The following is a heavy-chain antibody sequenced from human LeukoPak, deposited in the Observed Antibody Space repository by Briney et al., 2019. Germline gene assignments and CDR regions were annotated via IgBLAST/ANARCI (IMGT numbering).Heavy chain of an antibody. Sequence: ASVKVSCKASGGTFSSYAISWVRQAPGQGLEWMGWISAYNGNTNYAQRLQGRVTMTTDTSTSTAYMELRSLTSDDTAVYYCARFGMMGITAAWFDPWGQGTLVTVSS. CDR2: ISAYNGNT. CDR1: GGTFSSYA. V-gene: IGHV1-18*01. CDR3: ARFGMMGITAAWFDP. J-gene: IGHJ5*02. D-gene: IGHD6-13*01.